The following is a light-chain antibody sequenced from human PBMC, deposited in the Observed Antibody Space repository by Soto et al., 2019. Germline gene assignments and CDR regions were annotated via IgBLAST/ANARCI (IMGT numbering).Light chain of an antibody. V-gene: IGKV3-11*01. Sequence: EIVLTQSPATLSLSPGERATLSCRASQSVSASLVWYQQKPGQAPRLLIYDASKRATGIPARFSGSGSGTDFTLTISSLEPEDFAVYYCQHRYNWPITFGQGTRLEIK. CDR1: QSVSAS. CDR2: DAS. CDR3: QHRYNWPIT. J-gene: IGKJ5*01.